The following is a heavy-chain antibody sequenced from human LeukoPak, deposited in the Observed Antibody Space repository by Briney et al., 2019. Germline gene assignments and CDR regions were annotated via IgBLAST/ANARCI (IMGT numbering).Heavy chain of an antibody. CDR3: ARGLDSSGYYTFDY. Sequence: PSETLSLTCAVYGGSFSGYHWSWIRQPPGKGLEWIGEINHSGSTNYNPSLKSRVTISVDTSKNQFSLKLSSVTAADTAVYYCARGLDSSGYYTFDYWGQGTLVTVSS. CDR1: GGSFSGYH. J-gene: IGHJ4*02. V-gene: IGHV4-34*01. D-gene: IGHD3-22*01. CDR2: INHSGST.